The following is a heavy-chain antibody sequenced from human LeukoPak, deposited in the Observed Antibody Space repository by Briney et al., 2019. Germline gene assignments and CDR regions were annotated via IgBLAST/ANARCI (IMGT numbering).Heavy chain of an antibody. CDR2: ISSSSSYI. Sequence: GGSLRLSCAASGFTFSSYSMNWVRQAPGKGLEWVSSISSSSSYIYYADSVKGRFTISRDNAKNSLYLQMNSLRAEDTAVYYCASHHSSGYYFGGDWGQGTLVTVSS. CDR3: ASHHSSGYYFGGD. J-gene: IGHJ4*02. D-gene: IGHD3-22*01. V-gene: IGHV3-21*01. CDR1: GFTFSSYS.